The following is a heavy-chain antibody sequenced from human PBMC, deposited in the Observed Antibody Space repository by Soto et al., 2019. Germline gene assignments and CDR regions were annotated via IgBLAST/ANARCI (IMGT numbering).Heavy chain of an antibody. J-gene: IGHJ4*02. CDR1: GFTFSSYA. CDR2: ITASSSSYI. CDR3: ARGGVAATTTTISDFDY. D-gene: IGHD2-15*01. V-gene: IGHV3-21*01. Sequence: GGSLRLSCTASGFTFSSYAMTWVRQAPGRGLEGVSGITASSSSYIYYVDSVKGRFTISRDNAKNSLYLQMNSLRAEDTAVYYCARGGVAATTTTISDFDYWGQGTLVTVSS.